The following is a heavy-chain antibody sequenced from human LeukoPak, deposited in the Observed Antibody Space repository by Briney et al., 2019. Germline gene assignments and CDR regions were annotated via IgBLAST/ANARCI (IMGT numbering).Heavy chain of an antibody. CDR3: ARDVVAAAGTPFDY. CDR2: IYYSGST. J-gene: IGHJ4*02. CDR1: GGSISSYY. Sequence: SETLSLTCTVSGGSISSYYWGWIRQPPGKGLEWIGSIYYSGSTYYNPSLKSRVTISVDTSKNQFSLKLSSVTAADTAVYYCARDVVAAAGTPFDYWGQGTLVTVSS. D-gene: IGHD6-13*01. V-gene: IGHV4-39*07.